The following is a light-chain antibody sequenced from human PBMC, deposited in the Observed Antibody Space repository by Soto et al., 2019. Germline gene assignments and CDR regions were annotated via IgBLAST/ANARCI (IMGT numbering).Light chain of an antibody. CDR2: DAS. V-gene: IGKV1-5*01. J-gene: IGKJ1*01. CDR1: QTISSW. CDR3: QQYDSYSSGP. Sequence: DIQITQSPYTLSGSVRDRVPITCRASQTISSWLAWYQQKPGKAPKVLIFDASSLKTGVPSRFSGSGSGTEFTLTISNLQPDDFATYYCQQYDSYSSGPFGQGTKVDIK.